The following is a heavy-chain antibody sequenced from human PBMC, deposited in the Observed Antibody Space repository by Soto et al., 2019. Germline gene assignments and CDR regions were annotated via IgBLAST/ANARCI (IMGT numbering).Heavy chain of an antibody. V-gene: IGHV4-59*01. J-gene: IGHJ6*03. Sequence: SETLSLTCTVSGGSISSYYWSWIRQPPGKGLEWIGYIYYSGSTNYNPSLKSRVTISVDTSKNQFSLKLSSVTAADTAVYYCARDSSDPYDFWSGYRNYYYMDVWGKGTTVTVSS. D-gene: IGHD3-3*01. CDR3: ARDSSDPYDFWSGYRNYYYMDV. CDR2: IYYSGST. CDR1: GGSISSYY.